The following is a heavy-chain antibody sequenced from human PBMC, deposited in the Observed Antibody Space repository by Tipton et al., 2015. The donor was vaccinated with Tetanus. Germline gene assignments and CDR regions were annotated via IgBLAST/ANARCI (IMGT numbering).Heavy chain of an antibody. D-gene: IGHD2-15*01. CDR2: SWYDGTDK. CDR1: GFIFSSYG. J-gene: IGHJ4*02. CDR3: AREADCSGGSCFSGDFDN. Sequence: AASGFIFSSYGIHWVRQAPGKGLEWVAVSWYDGTDKYYADSVKGRFTISRDNSKNTLYLQMNSLRAEDTAVYYCAREADCSGGSCFSGDFDNWGQGTQVTASS. V-gene: IGHV3-33*01.